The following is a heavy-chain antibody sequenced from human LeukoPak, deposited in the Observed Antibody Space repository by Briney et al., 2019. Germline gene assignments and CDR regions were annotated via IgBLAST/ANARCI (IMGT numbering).Heavy chain of an antibody. CDR3: AKDAGLNSYGSWLDY. J-gene: IGHJ4*02. CDR1: GFTFSSYA. D-gene: IGHD5-18*01. CDR2: ISYDGSNK. Sequence: PGRSLRLSCAASGFTFSSYAMHWVRQAPGKGLEWVAVISYDGSNKYYAESVEGRFTISRDNSNNTVYLHMNSLRTEDTAMYYCAKDAGLNSYGSWLDYWGQGTLVTVSS. V-gene: IGHV3-30-3*01.